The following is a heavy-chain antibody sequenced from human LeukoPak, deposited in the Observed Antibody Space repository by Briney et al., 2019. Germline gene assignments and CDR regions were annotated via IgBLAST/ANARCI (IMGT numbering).Heavy chain of an antibody. CDR3: VKSGGYGLIDY. CDR1: GGSFSGYY. CDR2: INHSGST. Sequence: SETLSLTCAVYGGSFSGYYWSWIRQPPGKGLEWIGEINHSGSTNYNPSLKSRVTISVDTSKNQFSLRLNSVTAADTAMYYCVKSGGYGLIDYWGQGTLVTVSS. D-gene: IGHD1-26*01. V-gene: IGHV4-34*01. J-gene: IGHJ4*02.